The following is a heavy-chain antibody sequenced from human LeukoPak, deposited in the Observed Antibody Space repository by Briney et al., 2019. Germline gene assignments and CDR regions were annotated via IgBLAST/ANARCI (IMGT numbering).Heavy chain of an antibody. CDR2: INPNSGGT. V-gene: IGHV1-2*02. D-gene: IGHD6-13*01. J-gene: IGHJ6*03. CDR3: ARENSSSWYWDNYYYYYMDV. CDR1: GYTFTGYY. Sequence: EASVKVSCKASGYTFTGYYMHWVRQAPGQGLEWMGWINPNSGGTNYALKFQGRVTMTRDTSISAAYMELSRLRSDDTAVYYCARENSSSWYWDNYYYYYMDVWGKGTTVTVSS.